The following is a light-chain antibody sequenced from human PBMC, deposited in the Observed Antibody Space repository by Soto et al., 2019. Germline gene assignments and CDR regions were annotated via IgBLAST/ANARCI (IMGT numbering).Light chain of an antibody. CDR1: QSVGSSY. Sequence: EIVLTQSPGTLSLSPGERATLSCRASQSVGSSYLAWYQQKPGQAPRLLIYGTSTRATGIPDRFSGGGSGSDFTLSISRLEPEDFAVYYGQQYGNSPRTVGQGTKVEI. V-gene: IGKV3-20*01. CDR2: GTS. J-gene: IGKJ1*01. CDR3: QQYGNSPRT.